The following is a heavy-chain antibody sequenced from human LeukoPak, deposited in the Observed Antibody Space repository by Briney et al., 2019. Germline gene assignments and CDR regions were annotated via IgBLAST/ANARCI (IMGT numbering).Heavy chain of an antibody. Sequence: SETLSLTCAVYGGSFSGYYWSWIRQPPGKGLEWIGEINHSGSTNYNPSLKSRVTISVDTSKNQFSLKLSSVTAADTAVYYCARDRYDSSGYYLDYWGQVTLVTVSS. CDR2: INHSGST. CDR3: ARDRYDSSGYYLDY. V-gene: IGHV4-34*01. D-gene: IGHD3-22*01. J-gene: IGHJ4*02. CDR1: GGSFSGYY.